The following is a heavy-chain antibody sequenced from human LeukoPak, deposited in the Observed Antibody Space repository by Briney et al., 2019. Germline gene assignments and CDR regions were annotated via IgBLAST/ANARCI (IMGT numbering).Heavy chain of an antibody. CDR1: GFTFSDYY. CDR2: ISRSSSTI. Sequence: PGGSLRLSCAASGFTFSDYYMNWVRQAPGKGLEWVSYISRSSSTIYYADSVKGRFTISRDNAKNSVYLQMNSLRAEDTAVYYCARVGPWVNPDYYYHYTDVWGKGTTVTVSS. D-gene: IGHD1-14*01. V-gene: IGHV3-48*01. CDR3: ARVGPWVNPDYYYHYTDV. J-gene: IGHJ6*03.